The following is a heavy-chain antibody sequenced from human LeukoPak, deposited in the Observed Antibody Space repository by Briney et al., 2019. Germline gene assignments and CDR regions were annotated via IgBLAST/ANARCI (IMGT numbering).Heavy chain of an antibody. Sequence: GRSLRLSCAASGFTFSSYGMHWVRQAPGKGLEWVAVIWYDGSKKYYADSVKGRFTISRDNSKNTLYLQMNSLRAEETAVYYCARDGVAGYYYYYYMDVWGKGTTVTVSS. D-gene: IGHD6-19*01. V-gene: IGHV3-33*01. CDR3: ARDGVAGYYYYYYMDV. CDR1: GFTFSSYG. J-gene: IGHJ6*03. CDR2: IWYDGSKK.